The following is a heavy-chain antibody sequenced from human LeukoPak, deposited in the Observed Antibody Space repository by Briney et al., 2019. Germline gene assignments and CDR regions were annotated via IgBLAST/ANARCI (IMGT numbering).Heavy chain of an antibody. V-gene: IGHV1-2*02. CDR2: INHNSGGT. J-gene: IGHJ4*02. Sequence: GGSVKVSCKTSGYTFTGYYLHWVRQAPGQGLEWMGWINHNSGGTKYAQRFQGRVTMTRDTSISTAYMELSRLRSDDTAVYYCARAEYFGTGSYSYYFDYWGQGTLVTVSS. CDR3: ARAEYFGTGSYSYYFDY. CDR1: GYTFTGYY. D-gene: IGHD3-10*01.